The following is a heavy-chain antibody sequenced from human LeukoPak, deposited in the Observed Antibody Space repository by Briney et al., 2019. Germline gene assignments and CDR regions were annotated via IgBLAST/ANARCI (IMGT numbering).Heavy chain of an antibody. CDR3: ARDLGFGSGLYDAFDI. D-gene: IGHD3-22*01. V-gene: IGHV4-31*03. CDR1: GGSISSGGYY. CDR2: IYYSGST. J-gene: IGHJ3*02. Sequence: SETLSLTCTVSGGSISSGGYYWSWIRQHPGKGLEWIGYIYYSGSTYYNPSLKSRVTISVDTSKNQFSLKLSSVTAADTAVYYCARDLGFGSGLYDAFDIWGQGTMVTVSS.